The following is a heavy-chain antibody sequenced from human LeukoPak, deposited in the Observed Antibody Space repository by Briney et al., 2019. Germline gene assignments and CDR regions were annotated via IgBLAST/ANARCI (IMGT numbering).Heavy chain of an antibody. CDR2: ISSSSSYI. D-gene: IGHD6-19*01. J-gene: IGHJ4*02. CDR1: GFTFSSYS. Sequence: GGSLRLSCAASGFTFSSYSMNWVRQAPGKGLEWVSSISSSSSYIYYADSVKGRFTISRDNAKNSLHLQMNSLRAEDTAVYYCARDGDSSGWSYYFDYWGQGTLVTVSS. V-gene: IGHV3-21*01. CDR3: ARDGDSSGWSYYFDY.